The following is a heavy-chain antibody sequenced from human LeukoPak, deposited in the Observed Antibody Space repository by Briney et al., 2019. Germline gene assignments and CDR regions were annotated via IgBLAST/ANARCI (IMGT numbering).Heavy chain of an antibody. J-gene: IGHJ4*02. CDR1: GFAFSSYA. Sequence: GGSLRLSCAASGFAFSSYAMSWVRQAPGKGLEWVSGISGSGGATNYADSVKGRFTISRDNSKNTLYLQMNSLRAEDTAVYYCAKDIRYCYDSSGYNYFDYWGQGTLVTVSS. D-gene: IGHD3-22*01. CDR3: AKDIRYCYDSSGYNYFDY. V-gene: IGHV3-23*01. CDR2: ISGSGGAT.